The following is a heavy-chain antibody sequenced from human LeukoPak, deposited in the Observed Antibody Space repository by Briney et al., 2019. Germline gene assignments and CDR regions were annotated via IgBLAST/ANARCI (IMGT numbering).Heavy chain of an antibody. D-gene: IGHD6-19*01. CDR3: ARRDISSGWSFDY. CDR2: IHTSGST. V-gene: IGHV4-4*07. J-gene: IGHJ4*02. Sequence: KSSETLSLTCTVSGVSISNYHWSWVRQPAGKGLEGVGQIHTSGSTNYNPPLKSRVTMSIDTNEDQSSLTIRSVTAADTAFYYCARRDISSGWSFDYWGQGTLVTVSS. CDR1: GVSISNYH.